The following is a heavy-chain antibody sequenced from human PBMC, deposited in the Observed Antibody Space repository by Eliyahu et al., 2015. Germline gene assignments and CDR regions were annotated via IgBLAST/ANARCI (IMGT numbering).Heavy chain of an antibody. CDR2: INHSGST. V-gene: IGHV4-34*01. J-gene: IGHJ4*02. CDR1: GGSFSGYY. Sequence: QVQLQQWGAGLLKPSETLSLXCAXYGGSFSGYYXSWIRQPPGKGLEWVGEINHSGSTNYNPSLKSRVTISVDTSKNQFSLKLSSVTAADTAVYYCARGRRYGLGTDWGQGTLVTVSS. CDR3: ARGRRYGLGTD. D-gene: IGHD1-14*01.